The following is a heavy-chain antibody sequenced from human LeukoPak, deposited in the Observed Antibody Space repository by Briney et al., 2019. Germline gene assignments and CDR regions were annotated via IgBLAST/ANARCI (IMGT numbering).Heavy chain of an antibody. Sequence: GGSLRLSCAASGFTFNNYAMGWVRPAPGKGLEWVSAISGSGSSTYYTDSVKGRFTISRDNSKNTLFLQMNSLRGEDTAVYYCTRTRWNSGYYFDYWGQGTLVTVSS. D-gene: IGHD3-22*01. V-gene: IGHV3-23*01. CDR1: GFTFNNYA. CDR2: ISGSGSST. J-gene: IGHJ4*02. CDR3: TRTRWNSGYYFDY.